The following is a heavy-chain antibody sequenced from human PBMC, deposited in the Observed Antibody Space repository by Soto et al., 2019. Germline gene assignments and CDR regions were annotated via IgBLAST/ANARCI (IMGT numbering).Heavy chain of an antibody. D-gene: IGHD3-3*01. V-gene: IGHV1-69*01. CDR3: ARGASSGVEYWYFDL. CDR2: INTKYGAT. Sequence: QVQLVQSGAELRKPGTSVKVSCEASGGSFRKTAISWVRQAPGQGLEWMGGINTKYGATNYAPKFQGRITITADEATNTVYMALSSLTSEDTAFYYCARGASSGVEYWYFDLWGRGTLVSVSS. CDR1: GGSFRKTA. J-gene: IGHJ2*01.